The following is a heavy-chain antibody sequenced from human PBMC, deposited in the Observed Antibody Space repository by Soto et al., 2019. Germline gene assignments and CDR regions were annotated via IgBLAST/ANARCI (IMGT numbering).Heavy chain of an antibody. D-gene: IGHD1-26*01. CDR2: IDTDGSTGGT. V-gene: IGHV3-74*03. Sequence: EVRLVESGGALVPPGGALRLTCEASGFTFSGHWMHWVRRAPGRGLVWVSHIDTDGSTGGTSYADSVKGRFTVSRDDSNDRLYLQMNALRVEDTDVYYCARGRGTYYADSWGQGTLVTVSS. CDR1: GFTFSGHW. CDR3: ARGRGTYYADS. J-gene: IGHJ4*02.